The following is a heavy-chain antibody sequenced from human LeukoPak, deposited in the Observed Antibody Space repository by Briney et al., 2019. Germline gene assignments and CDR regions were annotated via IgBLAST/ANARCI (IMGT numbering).Heavy chain of an antibody. D-gene: IGHD1-20*01. Sequence: GSLRLSCAASGFRFNTYWMSWVRQPPGKGLEWIGEIYHSGSTNYNPSLKSRVTISLDKSKNQFSLKLSSVTAADTAVYYCARVPNWSDGTFDYWGQGTLVTVSS. CDR1: GFRFNTYW. CDR2: IYHSGST. J-gene: IGHJ4*02. CDR3: ARVPNWSDGTFDY. V-gene: IGHV4-4*02.